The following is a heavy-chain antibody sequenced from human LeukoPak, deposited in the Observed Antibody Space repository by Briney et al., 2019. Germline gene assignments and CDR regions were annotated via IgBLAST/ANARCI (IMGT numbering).Heavy chain of an antibody. CDR3: TTEGSDY. CDR2: VSASGGST. D-gene: IGHD1-26*01. J-gene: IGHJ4*02. V-gene: IGHV3-23*01. CDR1: GFAFSAFA. Sequence: GGSLRLSCAASGFAFSAFAMKWVRQAPGKGLEWVSTVSASGGSTSYADSVKGRFTISRDNFDNTLYLQLHSLRADDTALYYCTTEGSDYWGQGTLVNVSS.